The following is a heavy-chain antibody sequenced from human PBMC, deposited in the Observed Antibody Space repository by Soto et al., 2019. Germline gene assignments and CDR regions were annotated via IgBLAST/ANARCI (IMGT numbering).Heavy chain of an antibody. J-gene: IGHJ4*02. V-gene: IGHV4-39*01. D-gene: IGHD3-9*01. Sequence: QLQLQESGPGLVKPSETLSLTCTVSGGSVSSSSYYWGWVRQPPGKGLEWIGSVYYSGSTYYNPSLESRVTISVDKSKNQFSLKVMSLSAADTAVYFCGGLEGLATISYYFDYWGQGALVTVSS. CDR3: GGLEGLATISYYFDY. CDR2: VYYSGST. CDR1: GGSVSSSSYY.